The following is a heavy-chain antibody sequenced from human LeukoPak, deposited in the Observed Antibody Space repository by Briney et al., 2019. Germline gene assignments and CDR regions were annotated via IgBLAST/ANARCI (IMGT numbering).Heavy chain of an antibody. V-gene: IGHV1-3*01. CDR2: INAGNGNT. CDR3: ARLNLYYSGSYFDP. CDR1: GYTFTSYA. D-gene: IGHD3-10*01. Sequence: GASVKVSCKASGYTFTSYAMHWVRQAPGQRLEWMGWINAGNGNTKYSQEFQGRVTMTTDTSTSTAYMELRSLRSDDTAVYYCARLNLYYSGSYFDPWGQGTLVTVSS. J-gene: IGHJ5*02.